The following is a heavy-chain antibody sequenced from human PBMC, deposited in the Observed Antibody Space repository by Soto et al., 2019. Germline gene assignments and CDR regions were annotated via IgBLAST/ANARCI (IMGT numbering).Heavy chain of an antibody. CDR3: ARFLMGSYGVDI. J-gene: IGHJ3*02. Sequence: QVQLVESGGGVVQPGRSLRLSCAASGFTFSNYGMHWVRQAPGKGLECVAIIWYDGSSKYYTDSVKGRFTISRDNSKNMLYLQMNSLRVEDTAVYYCARFLMGSYGVDIWGQGTMVTVSS. V-gene: IGHV3-33*01. CDR1: GFTFSNYG. D-gene: IGHD2-8*01. CDR2: IWYDGSSK.